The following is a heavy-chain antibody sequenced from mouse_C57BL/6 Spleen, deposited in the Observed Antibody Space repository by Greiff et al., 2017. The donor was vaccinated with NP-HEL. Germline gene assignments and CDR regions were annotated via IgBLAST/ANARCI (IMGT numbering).Heavy chain of an antibody. V-gene: IGHV1-64*01. CDR1: GYTFTSYW. CDR3: AREAPYYFDY. Sequence: QVQLQQPGAELVKPGASVKLSCKASGYTFTSYWMHWVKQRPGQGLEWIGMIHPNSGSTNYNEKFKSKATLTVDKSSSTAYMQLSSLTSEDAAVYYCAREAPYYFDYWGQGTTLTVSS. J-gene: IGHJ2*01. CDR2: IHPNSGST. D-gene: IGHD3-2*02.